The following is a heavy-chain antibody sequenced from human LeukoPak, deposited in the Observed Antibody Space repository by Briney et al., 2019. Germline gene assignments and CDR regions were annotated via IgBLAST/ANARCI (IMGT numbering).Heavy chain of an antibody. CDR2: MSGSGDTT. J-gene: IGHJ4*02. V-gene: IGHV3-23*01. D-gene: IGHD4-17*01. CDR3: ATGGDYGDYAAH. Sequence: PGGSLRLSCTASEFSFNNYAMNWIRQAPGKGLEWVSAMSGSGDTTYYADSVKGRFTISRDFAKNTLNLQMVSLRPEDTAVYYCATGGDYGDYAAHWGQGTLVIVSS. CDR1: EFSFNNYA.